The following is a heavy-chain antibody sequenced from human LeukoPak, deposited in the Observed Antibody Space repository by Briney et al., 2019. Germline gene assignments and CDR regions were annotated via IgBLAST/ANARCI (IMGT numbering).Heavy chain of an antibody. CDR2: IYTSGST. V-gene: IGHV4-4*07. J-gene: IGHJ5*02. Sequence: SETLSLTCTVSGGSISSCYWSWIRQPAGKGLEWIGRIYTSGSTNYNPSLKSRVTMSVDTSKNQFSLKLSSVTAADTAVYYCARVGYYDSSGYWGFDPWGQGTLVTVSS. CDR3: ARVGYYDSSGYWGFDP. D-gene: IGHD3-22*01. CDR1: GGSISSCY.